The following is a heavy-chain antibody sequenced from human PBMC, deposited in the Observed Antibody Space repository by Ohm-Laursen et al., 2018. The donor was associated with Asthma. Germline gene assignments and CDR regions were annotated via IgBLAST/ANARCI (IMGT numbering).Heavy chain of an antibody. V-gene: IGHV4-31*01. CDR2: MYYSGST. D-gene: IGHD3-10*01. J-gene: IGHJ6*02. CDR1: GGSITTGGHY. CDR3: AKDSTGRVQGVINYGMDV. Sequence: TLSLTCTVSGGSITTGGHYWAWIRQHPGKGLEWIAYMYYSGSTRYNPSLRSQIIMSADTSKNKFSLKLTSVTAADTAVYYCAKDSTGRVQGVINYGMDVWGQGTTVTVSS.